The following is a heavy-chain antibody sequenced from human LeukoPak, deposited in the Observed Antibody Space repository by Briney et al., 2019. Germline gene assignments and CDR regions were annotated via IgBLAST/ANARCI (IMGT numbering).Heavy chain of an antibody. CDR2: MNPNSGNT. CDR3: ARAGGFNVLRYFDWPSSRAFDI. D-gene: IGHD3-9*01. V-gene: IGHV1-8*01. Sequence: GASVKVSCKASGYTFTSYDINWVRQATGQGLEWMGWMNPNSGNTGYAQKFQGRVTMTRNTSISTAYMELSSLRSEDTAVYYCARAGGFNVLRYFDWPSSRAFDIWGQGTMVTASS. CDR1: GYTFTSYD. J-gene: IGHJ3*02.